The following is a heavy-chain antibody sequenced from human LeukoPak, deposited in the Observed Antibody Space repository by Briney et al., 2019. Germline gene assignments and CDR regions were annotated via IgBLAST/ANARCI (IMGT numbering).Heavy chain of an antibody. Sequence: ASVKVSCKASGYTFTSYGISWVRQAPGQGLEWMGWINTNTGNPTYAQGFTGRFVFSLDTSVSTAYLQISSLKAEDTAVYYCARRAAAGHFDYWGQGTLVTVSS. V-gene: IGHV7-4-1*02. CDR2: INTNTGNP. CDR1: GYTFTSYG. J-gene: IGHJ4*02. CDR3: ARRAAAGHFDY. D-gene: IGHD6-13*01.